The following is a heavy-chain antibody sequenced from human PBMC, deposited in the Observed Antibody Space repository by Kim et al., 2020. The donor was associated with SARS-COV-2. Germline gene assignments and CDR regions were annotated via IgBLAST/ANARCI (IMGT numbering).Heavy chain of an antibody. CDR1: GFTFDDYG. CDR2: INWNGGST. V-gene: IGHV3-20*04. Sequence: GGSLRLSCAASGFTFDDYGMSWVRQAPGKGLEWVSGINWNGGSTGYADSVKGRFTISRDNAKNSLYLQMNSLRAEDTALYYCARQRLGRSYYYYYYMDVWGKGTTVTVSS. D-gene: IGHD7-27*01. CDR3: ARQRLGRSYYYYYYMDV. J-gene: IGHJ6*03.